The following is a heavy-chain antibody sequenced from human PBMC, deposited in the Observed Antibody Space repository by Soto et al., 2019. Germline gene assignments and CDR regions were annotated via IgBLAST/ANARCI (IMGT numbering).Heavy chain of an antibody. CDR2: IIPICGTA. V-gene: IGHV1-69*01. Sequence: QVQLVQSGAEVKKPGSSVKVSGKASGGTFSSYAISWVRQAPGQGLEWMGGIIPICGTANYAQKFQGRVTITADESSSAAYMGLSSLRSKDTPVYYCASRSSGWTDWYFDLWGRGTLVTVSS. D-gene: IGHD6-19*01. J-gene: IGHJ2*01. CDR3: ASRSSGWTDWYFDL. CDR1: GGTFSSYA.